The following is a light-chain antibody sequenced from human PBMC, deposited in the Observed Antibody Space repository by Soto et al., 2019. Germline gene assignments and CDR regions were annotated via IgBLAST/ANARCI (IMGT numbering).Light chain of an antibody. Sequence: DIQMTQSPSSLSASVGDRVTITCRASQGVSAYLLWYQQRQGTPPKLLIYAASNLVSGVPLRFSGSGSGTTFTLTISCLPSEDFATYYCQQYYSYPLAFGQGTKVEIK. CDR2: AAS. CDR3: QQYYSYPLA. CDR1: QGVSAY. J-gene: IGKJ1*01. V-gene: IGKV1-39*01.